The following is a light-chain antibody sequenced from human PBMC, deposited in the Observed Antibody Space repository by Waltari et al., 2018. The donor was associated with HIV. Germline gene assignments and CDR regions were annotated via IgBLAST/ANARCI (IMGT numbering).Light chain of an antibody. CDR2: DDP. V-gene: IGLV3-21*02. J-gene: IGLJ3*02. Sequence: VLTPPPSVSVAPNQTARVARIGEHMGVRVAHWYRQRSGQAPEVVIHDDPDRAPGIPGGITGSNSGDMATLTIARVEAGDEAVYYCQVWGATNDGVFGGGTKVTVL. CDR1: HMGVRV. CDR3: QVWGATNDGV.